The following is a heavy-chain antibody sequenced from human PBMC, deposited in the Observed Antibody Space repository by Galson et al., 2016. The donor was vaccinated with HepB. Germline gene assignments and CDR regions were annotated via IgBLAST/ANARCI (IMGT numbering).Heavy chain of an antibody. CDR1: GYTFTGYY. D-gene: IGHD6-13*01. CDR3: ASNSGFISTAAAGNWFDP. CDR2: INPNSGGT. Sequence: SVKVSCKASGYTFTGYYMHWVRQAPGQGLEWMGRINPNSGGTSYAQKFQGRVTMTRDTSISTAYMELSRLRSDDTAVYYCASNSGFISTAAAGNWFDPWGQGTLVTVSS. J-gene: IGHJ5*02. V-gene: IGHV1-2*06.